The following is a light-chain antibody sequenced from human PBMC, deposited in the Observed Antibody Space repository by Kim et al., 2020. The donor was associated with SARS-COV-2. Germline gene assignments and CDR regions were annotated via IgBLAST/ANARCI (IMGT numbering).Light chain of an antibody. CDR2: LNSDGSH. V-gene: IGLV4-69*01. CDR1: SGHSSDA. J-gene: IGLJ3*02. CDR3: QTWGTGTGV. Sequence: SVTLTCTLSSGHSSDAIAWHQQQPEKGPRYLMKLNSDGSHSKGDGIPDRFSGSSSGAERYLTISSLQSEDEADYYCQTWGTGTGVFGGGTKLTVL.